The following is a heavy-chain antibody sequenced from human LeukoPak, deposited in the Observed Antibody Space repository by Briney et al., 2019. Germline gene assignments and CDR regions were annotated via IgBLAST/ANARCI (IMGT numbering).Heavy chain of an antibody. CDR2: INPNSGGT. Sequence: ASVKVSCKASGYTFTGYYMYWVRQAPGQGLEWMGWINPNSGGTNYAQKFQGRVTMTRDTSISTAYMELSRLRSDDTAVYYCARWEYDIVVVPAAGFDPWGQGTLVTVSS. V-gene: IGHV1-2*02. J-gene: IGHJ5*02. CDR1: GYTFTGYY. CDR3: ARWEYDIVVVPAAGFDP. D-gene: IGHD2-2*01.